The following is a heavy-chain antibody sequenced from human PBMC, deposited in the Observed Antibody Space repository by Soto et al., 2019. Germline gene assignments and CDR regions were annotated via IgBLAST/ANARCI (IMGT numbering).Heavy chain of an antibody. CDR1: GGSLSGYY. CDR2: VKDGGHA. J-gene: IGHJ4*02. Sequence: QVQLQQWGAGLLKPSETLSLNCAVTGGSLSGYYWSWIRQPPGKGLEWIGEVKDGGHANYSPSRRGRATISPDTSNHQFAPRRNSGAAADTGVDSCARGHEGGVATRWDQGSLVTVSS. D-gene: IGHD5-12*01. V-gene: IGHV4-34*01. CDR3: ARGHEGGVATR.